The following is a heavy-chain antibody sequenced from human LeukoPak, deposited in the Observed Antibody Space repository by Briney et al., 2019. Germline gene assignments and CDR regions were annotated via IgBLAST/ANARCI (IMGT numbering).Heavy chain of an antibody. Sequence: SETLSLTCTVSGGSISSSSYYWGWIRQPPGKGLEWIGYIYYSGSTNYNPSLKSRVTISVDTSKNQFSLKLSSVTAADTAVYYCARGYYYDSSGYAFDIWGQGTMVTVSS. CDR2: IYYSGST. V-gene: IGHV4-61*05. CDR1: GGSISSSSYY. CDR3: ARGYYYDSSGYAFDI. J-gene: IGHJ3*02. D-gene: IGHD3-22*01.